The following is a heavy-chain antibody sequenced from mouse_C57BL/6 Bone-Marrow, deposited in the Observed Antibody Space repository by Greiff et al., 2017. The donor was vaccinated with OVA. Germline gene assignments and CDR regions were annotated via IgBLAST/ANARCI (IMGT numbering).Heavy chain of an antibody. CDR1: GYSITSGYY. V-gene: IGHV3-6*01. CDR2: ISYDGSN. Sequence: EVKLQESGPGLVKPSQSLSLTCSVTGYSITSGYYWNWIRQFPGNKLEWMGYISYDGSNNYNPSLKNRISITRDTSKNQFFLKLNSVTTEDTATYYCARRWLHWGQGTLVTVSA. CDR3: ARRWLH. J-gene: IGHJ3*01. D-gene: IGHD2-3*01.